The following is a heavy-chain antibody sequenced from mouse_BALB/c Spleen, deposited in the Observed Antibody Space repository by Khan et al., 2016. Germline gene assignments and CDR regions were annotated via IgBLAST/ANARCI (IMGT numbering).Heavy chain of an antibody. V-gene: IGHV14-3*02. CDR2: IDPANGNT. CDR1: GFNIKDTY. CDR3: ARSPYDYDVGFAY. D-gene: IGHD2-4*01. J-gene: IGHJ3*01. Sequence: VQLKQPGAELVKPGASVKLSCTASGFNIKDTYMHWVKQRPEQGLEWIGRIDPANGNTKYDPTFQGKATITADTSSNTAYLQLSSLTSEDTAVYYCARSPYDYDVGFAYWGQGTLVTVSA.